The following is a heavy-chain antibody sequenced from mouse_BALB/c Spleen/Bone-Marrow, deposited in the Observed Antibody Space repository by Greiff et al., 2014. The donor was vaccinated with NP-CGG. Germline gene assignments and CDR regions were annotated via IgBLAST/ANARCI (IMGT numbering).Heavy chain of an antibody. CDR2: IHPSDIET. V-gene: IGHV1-74*04. Sequence: SGAELVRPGASVKLSCKASGYSFTIYWMNWVKQRPGQGLEWIGMIHPSDIETRLNQKFKDKPTLTVDKSSNTAYMQLSSPTSEDSAVYYCARGEITAFAYWGQGTLVTVSA. D-gene: IGHD2-4*01. CDR3: ARGEITAFAY. J-gene: IGHJ3*01. CDR1: GYSFTIYW.